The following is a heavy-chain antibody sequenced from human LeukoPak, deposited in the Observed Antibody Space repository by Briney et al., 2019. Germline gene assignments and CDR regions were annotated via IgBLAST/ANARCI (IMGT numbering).Heavy chain of an antibody. V-gene: IGHV3-23*01. CDR2: ISGSGGTI. Sequence: GGSLRLSCAASGFTFSNYAMSWVRQAPGKGLEWVSAISGSGGTIYSADSVRGRFTISRDNSKNTLYLQMSSLRAEDTAVYYCAKPPGYSSGWYPFDYWGQGTLVTVSS. D-gene: IGHD6-19*01. J-gene: IGHJ4*02. CDR3: AKPPGYSSGWYPFDY. CDR1: GFTFSNYA.